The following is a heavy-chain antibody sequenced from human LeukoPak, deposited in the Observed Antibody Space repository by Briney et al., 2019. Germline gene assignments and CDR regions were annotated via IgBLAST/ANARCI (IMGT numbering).Heavy chain of an antibody. CDR2: IYYSGST. J-gene: IGHJ5*02. CDR3: ARRKTTWFWFDP. D-gene: IGHD4-17*01. CDR1: GGSISSGDYY. Sequence: PSQTLSLTCTVSGGSISSGDYYWSWIRQPPGKGLEWIGYIYYSGSTYYNPSLKSRVTIPVDTSKNQFSLKLSSVTAADTAVYYCARRKTTWFWFDPWGQGTLVTVSS. V-gene: IGHV4-30-4*01.